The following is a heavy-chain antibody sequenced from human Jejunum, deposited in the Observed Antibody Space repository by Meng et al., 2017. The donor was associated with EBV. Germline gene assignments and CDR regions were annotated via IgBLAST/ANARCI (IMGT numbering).Heavy chain of an antibody. V-gene: IGHV1-69*06. D-gene: IGHD3-16*02. CDR2: VIPIFATA. Sequence: QVQLVQSGAEVKKPGSSVKVSCKASGGTFSNYAFSWVRQASGQGLEWMGGVIPIFATANYAQRFQGRVTITADKSTSTAYMELRSLRSEDTAVYYCARSSGGVVADYFDYWGQGTLVTVSS. J-gene: IGHJ4*02. CDR1: GGTFSNYA. CDR3: ARSSGGVVADYFDY.